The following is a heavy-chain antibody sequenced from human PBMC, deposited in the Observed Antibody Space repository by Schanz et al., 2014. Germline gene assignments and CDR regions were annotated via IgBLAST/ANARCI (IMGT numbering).Heavy chain of an antibody. CDR1: GYTFTSYD. D-gene: IGHD5-12*01. J-gene: IGHJ5*02. CDR3: ARGPLGTSP. Sequence: QVQLIQSGAEVKKPGASVKVSCTASGYTFTSYDINWVRQAPGQGLEWLGWMNPNSGNPGFAQKFRGRVTMTRNTSMSTAYIELHILTSEDTAVYYCARGPLGTSPWGQGTLXTVSS. CDR2: MNPNSGNP. V-gene: IGHV1-8*01.